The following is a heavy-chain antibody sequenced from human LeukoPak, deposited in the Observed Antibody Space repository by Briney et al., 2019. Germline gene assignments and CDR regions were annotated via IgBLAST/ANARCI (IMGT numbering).Heavy chain of an antibody. V-gene: IGHV1-2*02. Sequence: ASVKVSCKASGGTFSSSSSTFSTYSISWVRQAPGQGLEWMGWINPNSGGTNYAQKFQGRVTMTRDTSISTAYMELSRLRSDDTAVYYCAGAVIRYCSSTSCYLSYWGQGTLVTVSS. CDR3: AGAVIRYCSSTSCYLSY. J-gene: IGHJ4*02. D-gene: IGHD2-2*01. CDR2: INPNSGGT. CDR1: GGTFSSSSSTFSTYS.